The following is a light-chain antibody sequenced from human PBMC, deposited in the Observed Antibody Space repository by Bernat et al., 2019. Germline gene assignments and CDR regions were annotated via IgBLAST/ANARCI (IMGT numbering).Light chain of an antibody. V-gene: IGKV1-5*03. CDR2: KAS. CDR3: KQYNSYSWT. CDR1: QSISSW. Sequence: DIQMTQSPSTLSASVGDRVTITCRASQSISSWLAWYQQKPVKAPKLLIYKASSLESGVPSRFSGSGSGTEFTLTISSLQPDDFATYYCKQYNSYSWTFSQGTKVEIK. J-gene: IGKJ1*01.